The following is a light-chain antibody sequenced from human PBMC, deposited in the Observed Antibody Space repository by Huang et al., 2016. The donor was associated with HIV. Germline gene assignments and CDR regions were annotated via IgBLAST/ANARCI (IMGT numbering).Light chain of an antibody. CDR2: DAP. J-gene: IGKJ2*01. CDR3: QQYASSPRT. CDR1: QSVTSLF. Sequence: EIVLTQLTGTLSVSPGGRATLTCRPSQSVTSLFLAWDQQSTGQPPRHLLCDAPYRATGVPDRCSGGGSGTNFSLTISRLEPEDLAVYFCQQYASSPRTFGQGTRLDIK. V-gene: IGKV3-20*01.